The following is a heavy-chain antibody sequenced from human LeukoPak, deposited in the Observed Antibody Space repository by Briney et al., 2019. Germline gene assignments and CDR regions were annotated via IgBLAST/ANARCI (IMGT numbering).Heavy chain of an antibody. J-gene: IGHJ5*02. Sequence: GGSLRLSCAASGFTFSSYSMNWVRQAPGKGLEWVSSISSSSSYIYYADSVKGRFTISRDNAKNSLYLQMNSLRAEDTAVYYCAKDRAVVVPAANWFDPWGQGTLVTVSS. CDR3: AKDRAVVVPAANWFDP. D-gene: IGHD2-2*01. V-gene: IGHV3-21*04. CDR2: ISSSSSYI. CDR1: GFTFSSYS.